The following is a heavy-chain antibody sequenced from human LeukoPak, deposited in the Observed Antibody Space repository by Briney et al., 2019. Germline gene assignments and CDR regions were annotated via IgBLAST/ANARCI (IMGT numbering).Heavy chain of an antibody. CDR1: GYTFTSYY. V-gene: IGHV1-46*01. Sequence: ASVKVSCKASGYTFTSYYMHWVRQAPGQGLEWMGIINPSGGSTSYAQKFQGRVTMTRDTSTSTVYVELSSLRSEDTAVYYCARSTLNYGSGSYYTPYDWFDPWGQGTLVTVSS. D-gene: IGHD3-10*01. J-gene: IGHJ5*02. CDR2: INPSGGST. CDR3: ARSTLNYGSGSYYTPYDWFDP.